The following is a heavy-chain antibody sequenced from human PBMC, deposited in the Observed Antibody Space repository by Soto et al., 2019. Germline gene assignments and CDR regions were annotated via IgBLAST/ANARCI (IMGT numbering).Heavy chain of an antibody. Sequence: GGSLRLSCAASGFTFSSYYVSWVRQAPGKGLEWVANINQEGSEKFYVDSVKGRLTISRDNAKNSLYLQMSSLRAEDTAVYYCAREVRAGPIDYWGQGTLVTVSS. CDR2: INQEGSEK. CDR1: GFTFSSYY. V-gene: IGHV3-7*05. CDR3: AREVRAGPIDY. J-gene: IGHJ4*02.